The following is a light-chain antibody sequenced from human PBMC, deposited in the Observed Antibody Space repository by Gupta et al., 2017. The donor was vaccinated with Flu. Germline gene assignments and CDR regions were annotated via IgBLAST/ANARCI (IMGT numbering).Light chain of an antibody. Sequence: EMVLTQSPVTLSLSPGERATLSCRASQSVSSYLAWYQQKPGQAPRLLIYDASNRATGIPARFSGSGSATDFTLTISSLEPEDFAVYYCQQRSNWPLFTFGPGTKVDI. V-gene: IGKV3-11*01. CDR2: DAS. J-gene: IGKJ3*01. CDR1: QSVSSY. CDR3: QQRSNWPLFT.